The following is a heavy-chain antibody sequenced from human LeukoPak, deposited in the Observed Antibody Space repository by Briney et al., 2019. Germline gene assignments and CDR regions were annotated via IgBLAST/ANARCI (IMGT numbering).Heavy chain of an antibody. CDR1: GFTFSSYG. CDR2: ISGSGGST. Sequence: PGGSLRISCAASGFTFSSYGMSWVRQAPGKGLEWVSAISGSGGSTYYADSVKGRFTISRDNSKNTLYLQMNSLRAEDTAVYYCAKAHPPYYYGSGSYFDYWGQGTLVTVSS. J-gene: IGHJ4*02. CDR3: AKAHPPYYYGSGSYFDY. V-gene: IGHV3-23*01. D-gene: IGHD3-10*01.